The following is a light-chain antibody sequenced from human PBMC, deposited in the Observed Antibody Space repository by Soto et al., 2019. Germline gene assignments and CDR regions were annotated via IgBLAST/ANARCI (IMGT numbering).Light chain of an antibody. J-gene: IGLJ2*01. CDR3: SSYTSTSTVL. V-gene: IGLV2-14*01. Sequence: QSALTQPASVSGSPGQSITISGTGTSSDVGGYNYVSWYQQHPGKAPKLMIYDVSNRPSGVSNRFSGSKSGNTAYLTISGLQAEDEADYYCSSYTSTSTVLFGGGTKLTVL. CDR2: DVS. CDR1: SSDVGGYNY.